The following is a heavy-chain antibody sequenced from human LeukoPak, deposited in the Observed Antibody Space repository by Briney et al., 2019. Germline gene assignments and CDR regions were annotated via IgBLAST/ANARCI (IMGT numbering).Heavy chain of an antibody. CDR2: IYTSGST. D-gene: IGHD2-15*01. CDR1: GGSISSYY. Sequence: SETLSLTCTVSGGSISSYYWSWIRQPAGKGLEWIGRIYTSGSTNYNPSLKSRVTMSVDTSKNQFSLKLSSVTAADTAVYYCARSPSPYCSGGSCYTHNKNYYYYYMDVWGKGTTVTISS. V-gene: IGHV4-4*07. CDR3: ARSPSPYCSGGSCYTHNKNYYYYYMDV. J-gene: IGHJ6*03.